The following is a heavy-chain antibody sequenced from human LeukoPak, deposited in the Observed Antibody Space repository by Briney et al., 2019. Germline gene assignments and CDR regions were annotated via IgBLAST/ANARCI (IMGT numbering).Heavy chain of an antibody. CDR3: ARSFYSGSYYRLNS. CDR2: ISGSGESI. D-gene: IGHD1-26*01. V-gene: IGHV3-23*01. J-gene: IGHJ4*02. Sequence: PGGSLRLSCAASGFTFDSYAMSWVRQAPGKGLEWVSAISGSGESIYYAHSVKGRFTISRDNSDNTLYLQMNSLKAEDTAIYYCARSFYSGSYYRLNSWGQGTLVTVSS. CDR1: GFTFDSYA.